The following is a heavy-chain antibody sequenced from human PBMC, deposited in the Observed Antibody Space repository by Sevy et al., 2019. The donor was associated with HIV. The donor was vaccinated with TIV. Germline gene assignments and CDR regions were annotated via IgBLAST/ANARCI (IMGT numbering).Heavy chain of an antibody. CDR3: AKGGETMVRGVHFDY. Sequence: VGSLRLSCAASGFTFSSYAMSWVRQAPGKGLEWVSAISGSGGSTYYADSVKGRFIISRDNSKNTLYLQMNSLRAEDTAVYYCAKGGETMVRGVHFDYWGQGTLVTVSS. V-gene: IGHV3-23*01. CDR2: ISGSGGST. D-gene: IGHD3-10*01. CDR1: GFTFSSYA. J-gene: IGHJ4*02.